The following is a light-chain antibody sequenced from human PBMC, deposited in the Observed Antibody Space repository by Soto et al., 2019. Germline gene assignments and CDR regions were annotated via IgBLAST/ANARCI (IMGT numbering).Light chain of an antibody. CDR2: HAS. V-gene: IGKV1-5*01. J-gene: IGKJ1*01. CDR1: QSISNW. CDR3: QQYNSYS. Sequence: DIQMTQSPSTRPSSLGDRVTITCRASQSISNWLAWYQQKPGTAPKVLIYHASNLQSGVPSRFSGSGSGTEFTLTLSSMQPDDFATDYCQQYNSYSFCQGTKVDNK.